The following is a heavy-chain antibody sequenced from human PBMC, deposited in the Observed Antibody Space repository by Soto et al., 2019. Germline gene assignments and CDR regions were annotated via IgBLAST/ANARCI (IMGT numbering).Heavy chain of an antibody. D-gene: IGHD1-7*01. CDR1: GYTFTSYD. CDR3: ARVHPLDWNYYY. J-gene: IGHJ4*02. V-gene: IGHV1-18*01. CDR2: MSANNGNT. Sequence: ASVKVSCKASGYTFTSYDINWVRQATGQGLEWMGWMSANNGNTNYAQKLQGRVTMTTDTSTSTAYMELRSLRSDDTAVYYCARVHPLDWNYYYWGQGTLVTVSS.